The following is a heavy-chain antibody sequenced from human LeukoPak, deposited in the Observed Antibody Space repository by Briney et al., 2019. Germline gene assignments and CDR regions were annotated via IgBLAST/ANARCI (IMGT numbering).Heavy chain of an antibody. CDR3: ARDLESYYYYYMDV. V-gene: IGHV1-18*01. J-gene: IGHJ6*03. CDR2: ISAYNGNT. CDR1: GYTFTSYG. Sequence: ASVKVSCKASGYTFTSYGISWVRQAPGQGLEWMGWISAYNGNTSYAQKLQGRVTMTTDTSTSTAYMELRSLRSDDTAVYYCARDLESYYYYYMDVWGKGTTVTVSS. D-gene: IGHD1-1*01.